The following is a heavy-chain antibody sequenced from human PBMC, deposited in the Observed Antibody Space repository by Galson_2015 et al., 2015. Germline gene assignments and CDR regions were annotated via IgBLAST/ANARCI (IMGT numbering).Heavy chain of an antibody. V-gene: IGHV2-5*02. CDR2: IYWDDDK. Sequence: PALVTPTPTLTLTCTFSGFSLSTSGVGVGWIRQPPGKALEWLALIYWDDDKRYSPSLKSRLTITKDTSKNQVVLTMTNMDPVDTATYYCAHTFMVRGAEGENWFDPWGQGTLVTVSS. D-gene: IGHD3-10*01. J-gene: IGHJ5*02. CDR3: AHTFMVRGAEGENWFDP. CDR1: GFSLSTSGVG.